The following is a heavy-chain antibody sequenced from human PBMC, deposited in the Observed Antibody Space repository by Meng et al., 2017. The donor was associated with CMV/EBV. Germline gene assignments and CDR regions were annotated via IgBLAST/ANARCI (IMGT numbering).Heavy chain of an antibody. J-gene: IGHJ4*02. Sequence: ELSGPGLVKASETLSLTCTVSCGCISSYLWSWIRQPPGKGLEWIGYIYYSGSTNYTPSLKSRVTISVDTSKNQFSLKLSSVTAADTAVYYCARTSGPYDFWSGYRPYYFDYWGQGTLVTVSS. CDR2: IYYSGST. D-gene: IGHD3-3*01. V-gene: IGHV4-59*01. CDR3: ARTSGPYDFWSGYRPYYFDY. CDR1: CGCISSYL.